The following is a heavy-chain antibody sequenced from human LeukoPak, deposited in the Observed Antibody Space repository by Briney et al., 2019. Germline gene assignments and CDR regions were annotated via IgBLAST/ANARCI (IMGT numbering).Heavy chain of an antibody. J-gene: IGHJ4*02. Sequence: GSLRLSCAASGFTFSYYSMNWVRQPPGKGLEWIGEINHSGSTNYNPSLKSRVTISVDTSKNQFSLKLSSVTAADTAVYYCARFSRGYSYGRVDYWGQGTLVTVSS. V-gene: IGHV4-34*01. CDR1: GFTFSYYS. CDR2: INHSGST. D-gene: IGHD5-18*01. CDR3: ARFSRGYSYGRVDY.